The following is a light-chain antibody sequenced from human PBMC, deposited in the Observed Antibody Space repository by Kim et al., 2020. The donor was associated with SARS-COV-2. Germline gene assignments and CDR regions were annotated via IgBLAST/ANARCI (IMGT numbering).Light chain of an antibody. J-gene: IGKJ2*01. CDR1: QSVNYN. Sequence: SVSPREGVTLSCRASQSVNYNLALFQQKPGQAPSLLIYGASPGATGLPGRFSGSGSGTEFFLTISNLQSEDFAVYYCQQYDSWPRTFGQGTNLEI. V-gene: IGKV3-15*01. CDR3: QQYDSWPRT. CDR2: GAS.